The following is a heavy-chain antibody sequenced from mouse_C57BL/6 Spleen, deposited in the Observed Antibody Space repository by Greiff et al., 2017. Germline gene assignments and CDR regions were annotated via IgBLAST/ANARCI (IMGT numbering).Heavy chain of an antibody. D-gene: IGHD2-13*01. CDR2: IYPGSGST. J-gene: IGHJ4*01. V-gene: IGHV1-55*01. CDR1: GYTFTSYW. CDR3: ARDGDPLDYAMDY. Sequence: QVQLNQPGAELVKPGASVKMSCKASGYTFTSYWITWVKQRPGQGLEWIGDIYPGSGSTNYNEKFKSKATLTVDTSASTAYMQLSGLTSEDSAVYYWARDGDPLDYAMDYWGQGTSVTVSS.